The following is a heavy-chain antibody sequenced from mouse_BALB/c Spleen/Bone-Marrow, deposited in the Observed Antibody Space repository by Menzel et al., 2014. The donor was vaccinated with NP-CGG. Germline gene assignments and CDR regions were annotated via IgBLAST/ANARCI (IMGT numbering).Heavy chain of an antibody. CDR3: ATYDGYCFDY. J-gene: IGHJ2*01. D-gene: IGHD2-3*01. CDR2: ISYSGNT. Sequence: EVQLQQPGPSLVKPSQTLPLTCSVTGDSITSGYWNWIRKFPGNKLEYMGYISYSGNTYYNPSLKSRISITRDTSKNQYYLQLNSVTTEYTATYYCATYDGYCFDYWGQGTPLTVSS. V-gene: IGHV3-8*02. CDR1: GDSITSGY.